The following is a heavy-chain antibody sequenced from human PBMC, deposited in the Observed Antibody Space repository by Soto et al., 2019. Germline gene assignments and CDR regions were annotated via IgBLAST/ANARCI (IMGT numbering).Heavy chain of an antibody. J-gene: IGHJ6*02. CDR2: MNPNSGNT. Sequence: ASVKVSCKASGYTFISYDINWVRQATGQGLEWMGWMNPNSGNTGYAQKFQGRVTMTRNTSISTAYMELSSLRSEDTAVYYCARGEICGSCYSGMDVWGQGTTVTVSS. CDR1: GYTFISYD. D-gene: IGHD2-15*01. V-gene: IGHV1-8*01. CDR3: ARGEICGSCYSGMDV.